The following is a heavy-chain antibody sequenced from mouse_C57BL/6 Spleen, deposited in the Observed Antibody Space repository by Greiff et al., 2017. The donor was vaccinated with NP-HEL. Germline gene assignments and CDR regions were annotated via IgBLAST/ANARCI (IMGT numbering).Heavy chain of an antibody. V-gene: IGHV5-16*01. J-gene: IGHJ1*03. Sequence: EVKLMESEGGLVQPGSSMKLSCTASGFTFSDYYMAWVRQVPEKGLEWVANINYDGSSTYYLDSLKSRFIISRDNAKNILYLQMSSLKSEDTATYYCAREGSSYPWYFDVWGTGTTVTVSS. CDR1: GFTFSDYY. CDR2: INYDGSST. CDR3: AREGSSYPWYFDV. D-gene: IGHD1-1*01.